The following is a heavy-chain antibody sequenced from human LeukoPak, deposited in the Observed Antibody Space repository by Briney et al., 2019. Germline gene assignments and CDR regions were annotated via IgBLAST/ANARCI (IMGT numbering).Heavy chain of an antibody. V-gene: IGHV3-23*01. CDR3: AKPPFSDSSGFAN. CDR2: ISGSGGTT. CDR1: GFTFSSYV. J-gene: IGHJ4*01. Sequence: GGSLRLSCAASGFTFSSYVMSWVRQAPGKGLEWVSAISGSGGTTYYADSVKGRFTISRDNSKNTLFLEMNSLRAEDTAVYYCAKPPFSDSSGFANWGHGTLVTVSS. D-gene: IGHD3-22*01.